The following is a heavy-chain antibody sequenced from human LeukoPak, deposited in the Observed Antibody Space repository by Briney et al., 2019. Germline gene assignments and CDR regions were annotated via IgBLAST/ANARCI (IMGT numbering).Heavy chain of an antibody. CDR1: GFTFSSYA. Sequence: GGSLRLSCAASGFTFSSYAMHWVRQAPGKGLEWVAVISYDGSNKYYADSVKGRFTISRDNSKNTLYLQMNSLRAEDTAVYYCARDHDYGGIVIGYWGQGTLVTVSS. CDR2: ISYDGSNK. V-gene: IGHV3-30-3*01. J-gene: IGHJ4*02. CDR3: ARDHDYGGIVIGY. D-gene: IGHD4-23*01.